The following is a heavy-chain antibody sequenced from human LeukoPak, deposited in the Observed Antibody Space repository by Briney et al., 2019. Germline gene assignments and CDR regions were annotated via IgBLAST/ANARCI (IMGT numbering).Heavy chain of an antibody. CDR3: AGGGPRNYFDY. V-gene: IGHV3-11*06. Sequence: GGSLRLSCAASGFTFSDYYMSWIRQAPGKGLEWVSYISSSSSYTNYADSVKGRFTISRDNAKNSLYLQMNSLRAEDTAVYYRAGGGPRNYFDYWGQGTLVTVSS. CDR1: GFTFSDYY. J-gene: IGHJ4*02. CDR2: ISSSSSYT.